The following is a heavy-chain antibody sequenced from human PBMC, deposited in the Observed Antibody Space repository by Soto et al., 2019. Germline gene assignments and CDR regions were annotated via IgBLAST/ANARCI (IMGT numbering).Heavy chain of an antibody. V-gene: IGHV5-51*01. D-gene: IGHD3-22*01. CDR3: ARALLYYSTSGDFFDY. J-gene: IGHJ4*01. Sequence: GESLKISCKGSGYTFSNYWIGWLRHRPGKGLEWMGIIYPGDSETRYSPSFQGQVTISADKSISTAYLQWSSLRASDTAMYYCARALLYYSTSGDFFDYWGHGTLVTVSS. CDR1: GYTFSNYW. CDR2: IYPGDSET.